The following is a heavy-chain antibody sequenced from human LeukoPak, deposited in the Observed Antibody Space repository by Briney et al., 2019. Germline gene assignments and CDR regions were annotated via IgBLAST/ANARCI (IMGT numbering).Heavy chain of an antibody. CDR2: INTSGGST. CDR1: GFTFSSYA. V-gene: IGHV3-23*01. Sequence: GESLRLSCAASGFTFSSYAMSWVRQAPGKGLEWVSGINTSGGSTAYADSVKGRFTISRDNPRNTLYMQMNSLRAEDTALYYCAIMHPFYDGNGYWVQWGQGALVTVSS. CDR3: AIMHPFYDGNGYWVQ. J-gene: IGHJ4*02. D-gene: IGHD3-22*01.